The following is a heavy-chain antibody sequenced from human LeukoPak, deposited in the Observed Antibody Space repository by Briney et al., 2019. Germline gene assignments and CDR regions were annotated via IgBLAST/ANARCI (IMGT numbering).Heavy chain of an antibody. CDR1: GGTFSIYA. J-gene: IGHJ4*02. D-gene: IGHD1-26*01. V-gene: IGHV1-69*05. Sequence: SLKVSCKHSGGTFSIYAISCVRPAPGQGLEWMGGIIPIFGTANYAQNFQARVTITTDESTSTAYMELSSLRSEDTAVYYCAVDGSEVVGATTYWGQGTLVTVSS. CDR2: IIPIFGTA. CDR3: AVDGSEVVGATTY.